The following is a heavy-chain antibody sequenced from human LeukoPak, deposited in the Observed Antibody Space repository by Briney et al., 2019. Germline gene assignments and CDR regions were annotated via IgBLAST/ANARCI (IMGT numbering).Heavy chain of an antibody. Sequence: SETLSLTCTVSGXSISSYYWSWIRQPPGKGLEWIGYIYYSGSTNYNPSLKSRVTISVDTSKNQFSLKLSSVTAADTAVYYCARNIPFDYWGQGTLVTVSS. CDR3: ARNIPFDY. J-gene: IGHJ4*02. CDR1: GXSISSYY. V-gene: IGHV4-59*01. CDR2: IYYSGST. D-gene: IGHD2/OR15-2a*01.